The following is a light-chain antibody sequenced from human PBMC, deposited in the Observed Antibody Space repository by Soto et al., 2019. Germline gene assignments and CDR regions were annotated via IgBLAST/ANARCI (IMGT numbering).Light chain of an antibody. V-gene: IGLV2-8*01. Sequence: QSALTQPPSASGSPGQSVTISCTGTSSDVGGYDYVSWYQQHPGKAPKLMIYEVTIRPSGVSDRFSGSKSGNTASLTVSGLQAEDEADYYCSSYTGGNLSYVFGTGTKATVL. CDR3: SSYTGGNLSYV. J-gene: IGLJ1*01. CDR2: EVT. CDR1: SSDVGGYDY.